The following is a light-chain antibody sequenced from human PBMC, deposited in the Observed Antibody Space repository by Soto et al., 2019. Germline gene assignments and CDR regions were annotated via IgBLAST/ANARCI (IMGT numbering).Light chain of an antibody. Sequence: QSVLTQPPSVSGATGQRVTITCTGSSSNLGAGYDVHWYQQVPGTAPKLLIFANDNRPSGVPDRFSGSKSFTSASLAITRLQAEDESFYYCQSYDSSVTCLVLFGGGTKLTVL. V-gene: IGLV1-40*01. CDR3: QSYDSSVTCLVL. CDR1: SSNLGAGYD. CDR2: AND. J-gene: IGLJ2*01.